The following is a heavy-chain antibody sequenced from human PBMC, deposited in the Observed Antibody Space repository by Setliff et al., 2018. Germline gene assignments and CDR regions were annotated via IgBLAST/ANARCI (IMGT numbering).Heavy chain of an antibody. CDR2: MNPNSGNT. V-gene: IGHV1-8*02. CDR3: ARGGDTAMVNPDYYYYYYMDV. Sequence: ASVKVSCKASGYTFTSYGINWVRQATGQGLEWMGWMNPNSGNTGYAQKFQGRVTMTRNTSISTAYMELSSLRSEDTAVYYCARGGDTAMVNPDYYYYYYMDVWGKGTTVTVSS. CDR1: GYTFTSYG. J-gene: IGHJ6*03. D-gene: IGHD5-18*01.